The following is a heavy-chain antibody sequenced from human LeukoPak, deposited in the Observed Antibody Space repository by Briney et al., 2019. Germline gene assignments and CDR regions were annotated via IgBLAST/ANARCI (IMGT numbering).Heavy chain of an antibody. V-gene: IGHV4-61*02. CDR2: IYTSGST. Sequence: SQTLSLTCTVSGGSISSGSYYWSWIRQPAGKGLEWIGRIYTSGSTNYNPSLKSRVTISVDTSKNQFSLKLSSVTAADTAVYYCARDLAYITIFGVVDTDAFDIWGQGTMVTVSS. D-gene: IGHD3-3*01. CDR3: ARDLAYITIFGVVDTDAFDI. J-gene: IGHJ3*02. CDR1: GGSISSGSYY.